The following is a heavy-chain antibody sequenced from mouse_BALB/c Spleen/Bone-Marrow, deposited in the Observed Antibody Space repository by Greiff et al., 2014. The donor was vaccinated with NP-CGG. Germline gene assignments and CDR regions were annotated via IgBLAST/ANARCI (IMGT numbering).Heavy chain of an antibody. CDR2: ISGYYGDA. V-gene: IGHV1S137*01. CDR1: GYTFTDHA. J-gene: IGHJ4*01. CDR3: ARSGKVRNAMDY. Sequence: QVQLQQSGAKLVRPGVSVKISCKGSGYTFTDHAIHWVKRSHAKSLEWIGVISGYYGDAIYNQKFKGKATMTVDKSSSTAYMELGRLTSEDSAIYYCARSGKVRNAMDYWGQGTSVTVSS. D-gene: IGHD2-14*01.